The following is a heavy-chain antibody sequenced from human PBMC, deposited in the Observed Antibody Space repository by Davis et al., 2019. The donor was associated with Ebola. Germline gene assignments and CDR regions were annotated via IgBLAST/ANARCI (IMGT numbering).Heavy chain of an antibody. Sequence: GESLKISCRVSGFTFRDNWMSWVRQVPGKGLVWVSSVNRDGTTKTYADSVKGRFTVSRDNAKNMLYLEMSSLRVEDTAVYYCASYVVGWGRGTLVTVSS. D-gene: IGHD2-15*01. CDR2: VNRDGTTK. V-gene: IGHV3-74*03. CDR3: ASYVVG. CDR1: GFTFRDNW. J-gene: IGHJ4*02.